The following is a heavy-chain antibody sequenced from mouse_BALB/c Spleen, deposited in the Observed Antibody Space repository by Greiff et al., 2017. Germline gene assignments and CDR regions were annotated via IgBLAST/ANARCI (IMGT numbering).Heavy chain of an antibody. CDR3: AREGNYPYYYAMDY. CDR1: GFSLTSYG. J-gene: IGHJ4*01. Sequence: QVQLQQSGPGLVAPSQSLSITCTVSGFSLTSYGVHWVRQPPGKGLEWLGVIWAGGSTNYNSALMSRLSISKDNSKSQVFLKMNSLQTDDTAMYYCAREGNYPYYYAMDYWGQGTSVTVSS. CDR2: IWAGGST. D-gene: IGHD2-1*01. V-gene: IGHV2-9*02.